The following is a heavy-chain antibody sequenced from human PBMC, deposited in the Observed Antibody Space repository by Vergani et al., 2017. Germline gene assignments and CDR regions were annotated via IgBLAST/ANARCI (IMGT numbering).Heavy chain of an antibody. CDR1: GASINNDFYY. CDR2: IYVSGIT. CDR3: ARDNKQLRPRAFDL. J-gene: IGHJ3*01. V-gene: IGHV4-61*02. D-gene: IGHD4-23*01. Sequence: QVQLQESGPGLVKPSQTLSLTCTVSGASINNDFYYWHWIRQPAGKGLEWIGRIYVSGITDYNSSLQSRVSMSVDTSKNKFSLTLTSVTAADTAVYYCARDNKQLRPRAFDLWVQGTIVTVSS.